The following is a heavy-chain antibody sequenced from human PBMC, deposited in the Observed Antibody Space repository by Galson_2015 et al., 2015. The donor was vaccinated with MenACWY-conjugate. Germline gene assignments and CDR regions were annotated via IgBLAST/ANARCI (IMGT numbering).Heavy chain of an antibody. V-gene: IGHV3-48*01. CDR1: GFTFSSYW. CDR3: VRGGSRAAGPNDC. Sequence: SLRLSCAVSGFTFSSYWMHWVRQAPGKGLEWVSYISTTGSVIYYADSVKGRFTISRDNAKNSLDLQMNSLRVEDTAIYYCVRGGSRAAGPNDCWGQGSLVTVSS. CDR2: ISTTGSVI. J-gene: IGHJ4*02. D-gene: IGHD2-15*01.